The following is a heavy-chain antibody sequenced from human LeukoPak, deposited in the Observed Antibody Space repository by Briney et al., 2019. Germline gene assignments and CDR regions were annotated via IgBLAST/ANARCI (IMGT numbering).Heavy chain of an antibody. CDR1: GFTFSSYW. Sequence: GSLRLSCAASGFTFSSYWMSWVRQAPGKGLEWVSTISGSGDNTYYADSVKGRFTISRDNSKNTLYLQMNSLRAEDTAVYYCAKGSIVGATSYYYLDVWGTGTTVTVSS. J-gene: IGHJ6*03. CDR3: AKGSIVGATSYYYLDV. D-gene: IGHD1-26*01. V-gene: IGHV3-23*01. CDR2: ISGSGDNT.